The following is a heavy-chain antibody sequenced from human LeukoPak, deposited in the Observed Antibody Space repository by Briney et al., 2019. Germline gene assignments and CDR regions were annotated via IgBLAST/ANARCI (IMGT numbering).Heavy chain of an antibody. CDR2: INHSGST. Sequence: SETLSLTCAVYGGSFSGYYWSWIRQPPGKGLEWIGEINHSGSTNYNLSLKSRVTISVDTSKNHFSLKLSSVTAADTAVYYCAKIVTTVTTTEGYWGQGTLVTVSS. V-gene: IGHV4-34*01. CDR1: GGSFSGYY. J-gene: IGHJ4*02. D-gene: IGHD4-17*01. CDR3: AKIVTTVTTTEGY.